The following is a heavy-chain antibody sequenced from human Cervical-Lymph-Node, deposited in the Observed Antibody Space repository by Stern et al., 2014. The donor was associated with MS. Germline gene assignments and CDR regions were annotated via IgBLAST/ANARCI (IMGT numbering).Heavy chain of an antibody. V-gene: IGHV1-69*09. CDR3: ARGYYDILTGYMTKNSYVMDV. D-gene: IGHD3-9*01. CDR1: GGTFSNYI. CDR2: IIPILGIP. Sequence: QVQLVQSGAEVRKPGSSVKVSCKASGGTFSNYIINWVRQAPGQGLEWMGRIIPILGIPNYAQKFQGRVTIIADKSTTTAYMELSSLRSEDTAVYYCARGYYDILTGYMTKNSYVMDVWGQGTTVTVSS. J-gene: IGHJ6*02.